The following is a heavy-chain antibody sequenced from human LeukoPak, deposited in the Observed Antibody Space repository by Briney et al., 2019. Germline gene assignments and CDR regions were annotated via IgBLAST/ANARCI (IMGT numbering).Heavy chain of an antibody. V-gene: IGHV3-21*01. D-gene: IGHD6-19*01. J-gene: IGHJ6*03. CDR2: ISSSSSYI. CDR1: GFTFSSYS. CDR3: ASSRGGYYYYHYYMDV. Sequence: GGSLRLSCAASGFTFSSYSMNWVRQAPGKGLEWVSSISSSSSYIYYADSVKGRFTISRDNAKNSLYLQMNSLRAEDTAVYYCASSRGGYYYYHYYMDVWGKGTTVTVSS.